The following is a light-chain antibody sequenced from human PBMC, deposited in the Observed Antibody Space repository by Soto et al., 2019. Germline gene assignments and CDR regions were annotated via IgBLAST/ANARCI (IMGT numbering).Light chain of an antibody. CDR1: QSLLHSNGYNY. Sequence: DIVMTQSPLSLPVTPGEPASISCRSSQSLLHSNGYNYLDWYLQKPGQSPQLLIYLGSNRASGVPDRFSGSGSGTDFTLKISRVEAEDVGVYYCMQALKWVITFGPGTKVDIK. V-gene: IGKV2-28*01. CDR2: LGS. CDR3: MQALKWVIT. J-gene: IGKJ3*01.